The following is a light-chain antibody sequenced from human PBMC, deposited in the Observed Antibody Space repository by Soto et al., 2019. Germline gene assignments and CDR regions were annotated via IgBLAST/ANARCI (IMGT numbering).Light chain of an antibody. J-gene: IGKJ5*01. CDR2: YMS. Sequence: EMGVTQSPATLSSAPGGTATLSCRASQYVGSRLAWYQHKPGQAPRLLIYYMSKRATGIPARFSGSGSGTDFTLTISSLEPEDFAVYYCQQITFGQGTRLEIK. V-gene: IGKV3-11*01. CDR3: QQIT. CDR1: QYVGSR.